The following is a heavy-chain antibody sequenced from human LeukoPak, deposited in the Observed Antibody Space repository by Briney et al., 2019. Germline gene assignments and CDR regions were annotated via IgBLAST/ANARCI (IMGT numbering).Heavy chain of an antibody. CDR3: ARWGVAGTTSGAFDI. D-gene: IGHD6-19*01. Sequence: PSGTLSVTCAVSGGSISSSNWWSWVRQPPGKGLEWIGEIYHSGSTNYNPSLKSRVTISVDKSKNQFSLKLSSVTAADTAVYYCARWGVAGTTSGAFDIWGQGTMVTVSS. V-gene: IGHV4-4*02. J-gene: IGHJ3*02. CDR2: IYHSGST. CDR1: GGSISSSNW.